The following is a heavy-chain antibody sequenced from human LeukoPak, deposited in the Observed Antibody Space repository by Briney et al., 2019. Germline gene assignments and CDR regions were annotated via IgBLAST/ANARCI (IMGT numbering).Heavy chain of an antibody. Sequence: GGSLRLSCAASGFTFSSYGMHWVRQAPGKGLEWVAFIRYDGSNKYYADSVKGRFTISRDNSKNTLYLQMNSLRAEDTAVYYCAKDYGKGPAASNWFDPWGQGTLVTVSS. D-gene: IGHD2-2*01. J-gene: IGHJ5*02. V-gene: IGHV3-30*02. CDR2: IRYDGSNK. CDR3: AKDYGKGPAASNWFDP. CDR1: GFTFSSYG.